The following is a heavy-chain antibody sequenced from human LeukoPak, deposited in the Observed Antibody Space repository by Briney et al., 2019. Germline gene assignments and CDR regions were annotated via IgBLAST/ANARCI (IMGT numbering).Heavy chain of an antibody. J-gene: IGHJ2*01. D-gene: IGHD3-3*01. CDR2: LSIGEDAI. V-gene: IGHV3-11*04. Sequence: PGGSLRFSCTASGFVFTDHYMIWIRQAPGKGLEWICSLSIGEDAIFYADSVRGRFAISGDKSNNSLYLLMDNLGVEDTAVYYCARDPSVSHGSWSGPMGFFDLWGRGTLVTVSS. CDR1: GFVFTDHY. CDR3: ARDPSVSHGSWSGPMGFFDL.